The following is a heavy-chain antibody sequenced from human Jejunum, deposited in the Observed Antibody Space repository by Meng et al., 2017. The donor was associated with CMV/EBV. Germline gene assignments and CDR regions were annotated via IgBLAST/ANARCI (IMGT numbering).Heavy chain of an antibody. V-gene: IGHV5-51*01. CDR1: IFTRTW. CDR3: ATVTYTGCRLVHGWFDP. CDR2: IFPLDSDT. Sequence: IFTRTWIGWVRQRPGKGLELMGLIFPLDSDTRYSPSFQDQVTISVDKAINTTFLQWRSLKASDTAMYYCATVTYTGCRLVHGWFDPWGQGTLVTVSS. J-gene: IGHJ5*02. D-gene: IGHD2-2*01.